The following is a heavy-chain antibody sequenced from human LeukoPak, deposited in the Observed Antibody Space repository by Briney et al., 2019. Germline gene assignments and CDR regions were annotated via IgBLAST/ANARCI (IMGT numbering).Heavy chain of an antibody. Sequence: SETLSLTCTVSGGSISSYYWSWIRQPPGKGLEWIGYIYYSGSTNYNPSLKSRVTISVDASKNQFSLKLSSVTAADTAVYYCARAYCGGDCFINWFDPWGQGTLVTVSS. V-gene: IGHV4-59*01. CDR3: ARAYCGGDCFINWFDP. J-gene: IGHJ5*02. D-gene: IGHD2-21*02. CDR2: IYYSGST. CDR1: GGSISSYY.